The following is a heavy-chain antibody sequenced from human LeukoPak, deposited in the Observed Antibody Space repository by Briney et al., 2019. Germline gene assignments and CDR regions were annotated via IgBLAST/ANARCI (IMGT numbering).Heavy chain of an antibody. CDR1: GGSISTSNYY. V-gene: IGHV4-39*01. J-gene: IGHJ4*02. Sequence: SETLSLTCTVSGGSISTSNYYWGWIRQPPGKGLEWIGNIFYSGSTYYNPSLKSRVTISVDTSKNQFSLKLSSVTAADTAVYYCARVSSGWYEGYFDYWGQGTLVTVSS. CDR2: IFYSGST. D-gene: IGHD6-19*01. CDR3: ARVSSGWYEGYFDY.